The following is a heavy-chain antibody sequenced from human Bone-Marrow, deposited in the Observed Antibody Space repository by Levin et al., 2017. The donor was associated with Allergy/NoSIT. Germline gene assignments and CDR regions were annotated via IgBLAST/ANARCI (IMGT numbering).Heavy chain of an antibody. CDR3: AREGAGSTYVRGAFDI. D-gene: IGHD1-26*01. CDR1: GFTFSNYG. J-gene: IGHJ3*02. CDR2: SWYDGSNR. V-gene: IGHV3-33*01. Sequence: GGSLRLSCAASGFTFSNYGMHWVRQAPGKGLEWMAISWYDGSNRHSADSVRGRFIISRDNSRNTLYLQMNSLRVEDTAIYYCAREGAGSTYVRGAFDIWGQGTMVTVSS.